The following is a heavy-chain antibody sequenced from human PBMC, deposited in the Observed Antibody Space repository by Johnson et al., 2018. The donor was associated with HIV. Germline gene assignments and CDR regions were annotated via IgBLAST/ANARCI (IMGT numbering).Heavy chain of an antibody. J-gene: IGHJ3*02. V-gene: IGHV3-20*04. CDR1: GFTFDDYG. CDR3: ARATAYGGRVDGFDI. CDR2: INWHGGST. Sequence: VQLVESGGGVVRPGGSLRLSCPTSGFTFDDYGMSWVRQAPGKGLEWVSGINWHGGSTTYADSVKGRFTISRDNAKNSLDLQMNSLRGEDTALYYCARATAYGGRVDGFDIWGQGTMVTVSS. D-gene: IGHD4-23*01.